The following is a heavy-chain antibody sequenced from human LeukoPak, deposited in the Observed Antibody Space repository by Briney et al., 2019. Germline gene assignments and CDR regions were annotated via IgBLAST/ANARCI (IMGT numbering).Heavy chain of an antibody. J-gene: IGHJ4*02. CDR1: EFTFSDYW. V-gene: IGHV3-7*01. Sequence: PGGSLRLSCAASEFTFSDYWMSWVRQAPGKGLEWVANIKQDGSEKYYVDSVKGRFTISRDNAKNSLYLQMNSLRAEDTAVYYCARDQGDYWGQGTLVTVSS. CDR3: ARDQGDY. CDR2: IKQDGSEK.